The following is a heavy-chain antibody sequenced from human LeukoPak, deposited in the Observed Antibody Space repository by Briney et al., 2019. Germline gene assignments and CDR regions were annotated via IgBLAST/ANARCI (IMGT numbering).Heavy chain of an antibody. V-gene: IGHV3-21*01. CDR2: ISSSSSYI. CDR3: ARDRYYYDSSGSPFDY. CDR1: GFTFSSYS. J-gene: IGHJ4*02. Sequence: GGSLRLSCAASGFTFSSYSMNWVRQAPGKGLEWVSSISSSSSYIYYADSVKGRFTISRDSAKNSLYLQMNSLRAEDTAVYYCARDRYYYDSSGSPFDYWGQGTLVTVSS. D-gene: IGHD3-22*01.